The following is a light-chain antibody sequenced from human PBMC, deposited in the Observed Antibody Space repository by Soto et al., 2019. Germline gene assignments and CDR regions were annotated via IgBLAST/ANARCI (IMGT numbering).Light chain of an antibody. V-gene: IGKV1-13*02. CDR1: QGISGA. CDR2: DVS. CDR3: QQFNSYPIT. J-gene: IGKJ5*01. Sequence: AIQLTQSPSSLSASVGDRVTITCRASQGISGALAWYQQRPGKPPKMLIYDVSKLERGVPSRFSGSDSGTHFTLTISSLQAEDFATYYCQQFNSYPITFGRGTRLEIK.